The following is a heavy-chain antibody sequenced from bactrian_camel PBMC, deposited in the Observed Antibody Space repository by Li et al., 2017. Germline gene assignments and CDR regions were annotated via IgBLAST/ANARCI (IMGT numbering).Heavy chain of an antibody. CDR1: RFNFSEFS. J-gene: IGHJ4*01. CDR2: VNGGGTSV. Sequence: QVQLVESGGGSVQAGGSLRLSCTVSRFNFSEFSMGCFRQAPEKEREGVAAVNGGGTSVYCADTVKGRFTISRDNARTTLYLQMNSLKPEDTAMYYCAVTNSYGAWLPSRCNDYEYGYWGRGTQVTVS. D-gene: IGHD1*01. CDR3: AVTNSYGAWLPSRCNDYEYGY. V-gene: IGHV3S1*01.